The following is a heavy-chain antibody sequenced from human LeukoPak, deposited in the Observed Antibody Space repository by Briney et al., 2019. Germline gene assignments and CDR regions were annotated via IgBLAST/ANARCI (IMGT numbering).Heavy chain of an antibody. V-gene: IGHV3-48*04. CDR2: ISSSSSTI. J-gene: IGHJ6*02. CDR1: GFTFSYYS. D-gene: IGHD3-3*01. CDR3: ARDGVGGMDV. Sequence: PGGSLRLSCAASGFTFSYYSMNWVRQAPGKGLEWVSYISSSSSTIYYADSVKGRFTISRDNTKNSLYLQMNSLRAEDTAVYYCARDGVGGMDVWGQGTTVTVSS.